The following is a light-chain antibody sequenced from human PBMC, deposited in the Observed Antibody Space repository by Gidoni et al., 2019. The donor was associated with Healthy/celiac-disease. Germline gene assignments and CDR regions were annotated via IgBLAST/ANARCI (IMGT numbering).Light chain of an antibody. CDR1: QSVSSN. V-gene: IGKV3-15*01. Sequence: EIVMTKSPATLSVSPGERATLSCRASQSVSSNVAWYQQKPGQAPRLRIYGASTRATGIPARFSGSGSGTEFTLTISSMQSEDFAVYSCQQYNNWPPLTFGGGTKVEIK. J-gene: IGKJ4*01. CDR3: QQYNNWPPLT. CDR2: GAS.